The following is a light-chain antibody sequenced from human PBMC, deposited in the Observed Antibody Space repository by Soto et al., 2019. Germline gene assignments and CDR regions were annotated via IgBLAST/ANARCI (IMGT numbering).Light chain of an antibody. CDR3: SSYTITRTQV. V-gene: IGLV2-14*01. CDR2: EVS. J-gene: IGLJ1*01. CDR1: SSDVGAYNY. Sequence: QSVLTQPASVSGSPGQSITISCTGTSSDVGAYNYVSWYQQHPDKAPKLIIYEVSNRPSGISNRFSASKFGNTASLTISGLQAEDEADYYWSSYTITRTQVFGTGTKVTVL.